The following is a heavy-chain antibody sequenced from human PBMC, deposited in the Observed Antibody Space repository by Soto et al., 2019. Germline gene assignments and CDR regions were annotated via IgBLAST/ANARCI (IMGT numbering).Heavy chain of an antibody. V-gene: IGHV4-31*03. CDR1: GGSISSGGYY. Sequence: TSETLSLTCTVSGGSISSGGYYWSWIRQHPGKGLEWIGYIYYSGSTYYNPSLKSRVTISVDTSKNQFSLKLSSVTAADTAVYYCARAHPPYNWFDPWGQGTLVTVSS. J-gene: IGHJ5*02. CDR3: ARAHPPYNWFDP. CDR2: IYYSGST.